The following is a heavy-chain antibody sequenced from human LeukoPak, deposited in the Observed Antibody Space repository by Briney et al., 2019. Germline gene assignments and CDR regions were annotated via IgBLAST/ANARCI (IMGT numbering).Heavy chain of an antibody. Sequence: PGGSLRLSCAASGFTFSSYAMSWVRQAPGKGLEWVANIKQDGSEKYYVDSVKGRFTISRDNAKNSLYLQMNSLRAEDTAVYYCAREVLYDFWSGYTNDYWGQGTLVTVSS. CDR3: AREVLYDFWSGYTNDY. J-gene: IGHJ4*02. CDR2: IKQDGSEK. CDR1: GFTFSSYA. D-gene: IGHD3-3*01. V-gene: IGHV3-7*01.